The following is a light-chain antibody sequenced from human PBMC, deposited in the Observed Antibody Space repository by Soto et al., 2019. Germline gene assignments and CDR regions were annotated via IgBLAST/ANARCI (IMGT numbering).Light chain of an antibody. CDR1: SSDVGAYDY. Sequence: QSALTQPASVSGSPGQSITISCTGTSSDVGAYDYVSWYQQHPDKAPKLIIFVVSNRPSGVSNRFSGSKSGNTASLTISGLQAEDEAEYYCSFYTSSDTPYVFGTGTKLTVL. V-gene: IGLV2-14*01. CDR2: VVS. J-gene: IGLJ1*01. CDR3: SFYTSSDTPYV.